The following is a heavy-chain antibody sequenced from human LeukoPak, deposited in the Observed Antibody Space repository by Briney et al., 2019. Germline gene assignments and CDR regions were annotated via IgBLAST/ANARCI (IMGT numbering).Heavy chain of an antibody. J-gene: IGHJ4*02. CDR1: GFTFSSYA. CDR2: ISSNGGST. V-gene: IGHV3-64*01. D-gene: IGHD2-2*02. Sequence: PGGSLRLSCAASGFTFSSYAMHWVRQAPGKGLEYVSAISSNGGSTYYANSVKGRFTISRDNSKNTLYLQMGSLRAEDMAVYYCARVSWPLLYDWGYFDYWGQGTLVTVSS. CDR3: ARVSWPLLYDWGYFDY.